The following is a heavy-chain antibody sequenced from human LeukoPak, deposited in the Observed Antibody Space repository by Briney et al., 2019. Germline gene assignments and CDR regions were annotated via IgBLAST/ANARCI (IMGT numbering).Heavy chain of an antibody. Sequence: SETLSLTCIVSGVSITSYCWSWIRQPAGKGLEWIGRIFPSGSTNYNPSLKSRVTMSEDTSKNQFTLTLTSVTAADTAVYYCARMPLELYYYMDVWGRGTMVTVSS. CDR1: GVSITSYC. D-gene: IGHD1-26*01. CDR3: ARMPLELYYYMDV. V-gene: IGHV4-4*07. CDR2: IFPSGST. J-gene: IGHJ6*03.